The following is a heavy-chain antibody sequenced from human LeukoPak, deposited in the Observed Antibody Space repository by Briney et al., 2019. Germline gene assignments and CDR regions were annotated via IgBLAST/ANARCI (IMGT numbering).Heavy chain of an antibody. V-gene: IGHV3-21*01. J-gene: IGHJ5*02. D-gene: IGHD6-19*01. Sequence: GGSLRLSCAASGFTFSSYSMNWVRKAPGKGLEWVSSISSSSSYIYYADSVKGRFTISKDNAKNSLYLQMNSLRAEDTAVYYCAREGIAVAGTGWFDPWGQGTLVTVSS. CDR1: GFTFSSYS. CDR2: ISSSSSYI. CDR3: AREGIAVAGTGWFDP.